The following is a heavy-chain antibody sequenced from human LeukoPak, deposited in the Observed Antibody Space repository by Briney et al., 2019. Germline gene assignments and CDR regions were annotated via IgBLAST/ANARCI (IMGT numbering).Heavy chain of an antibody. V-gene: IGHV5-51*01. D-gene: IGHD6-25*01. CDR3: ATSAANWFDP. J-gene: IGHJ5*02. CDR1: GYSFTSYW. Sequence: GESLKISCKGSGYSFTSYWIGWVRPMPGKGLEWMGIIYPGDSDTRYSPSFQGQVTISADKSISTAYLQWSRLKASDTAMYFCATSAANWFDPWGQGTLVTVSS. CDR2: IYPGDSDT.